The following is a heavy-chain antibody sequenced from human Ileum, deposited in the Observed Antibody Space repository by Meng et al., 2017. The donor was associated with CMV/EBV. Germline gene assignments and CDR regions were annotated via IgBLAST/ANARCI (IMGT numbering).Heavy chain of an antibody. J-gene: IGHJ4*02. CDR1: GFTFRDYA. CDR2: ISWDAIKT. V-gene: IGHV3-43D*03. CDR3: AKAVGTATSNYIDN. D-gene: IGHD1-26*01. Sequence: GESLKISCAASGFTFRDYAMQWVRQVPGKGLEWVSLISWDAIKTYYADSVRGRFTISRDNSEKSLYLQMNSLRPEDTALYYCAKAVGTATSNYIDNWGQGTLVTVSS.